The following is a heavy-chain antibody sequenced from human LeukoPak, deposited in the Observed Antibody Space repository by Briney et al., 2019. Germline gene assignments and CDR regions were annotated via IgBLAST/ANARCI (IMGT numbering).Heavy chain of an antibody. D-gene: IGHD3-22*01. CDR2: IRTKAYGGTT. CDR3: TRTYYDSSGYLFDY. J-gene: IGHJ4*02. CDR1: GFTSGFTFGDYA. V-gene: IGHV3-49*04. Sequence: SLRLSCTASGFTSGFTFGDYAMSWVRQAPGKGLEWVGFIRTKAYGGTTEYAASVKGGFTISRDGSKSIAYLQMNSLKTEDTAVYYCTRTYYDSSGYLFDYWGQGTLVTVSS.